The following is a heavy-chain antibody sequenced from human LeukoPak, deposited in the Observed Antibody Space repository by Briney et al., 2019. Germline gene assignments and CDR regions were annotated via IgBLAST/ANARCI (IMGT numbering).Heavy chain of an antibody. CDR2: ISSSGSTM. CDR3: AKDWGIAAAGNPSDY. V-gene: IGHV3-11*01. Sequence: GGSLRLSCAASGFTFSDYYMSWIRQGPGKGLEWISYISSSGSTMYYADSVKGRFTMSRDNAKNSLFLQMNSLRVKDTAVYYCAKDWGIAAAGNPSDYWGQGTLVTVS. CDR1: GFTFSDYY. J-gene: IGHJ4*02. D-gene: IGHD6-13*01.